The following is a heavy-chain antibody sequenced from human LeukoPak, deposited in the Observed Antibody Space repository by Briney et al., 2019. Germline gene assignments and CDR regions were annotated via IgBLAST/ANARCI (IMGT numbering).Heavy chain of an antibody. Sequence: PSETLSLTCAVSGDSISSHYWSWIRQPPGKGLEWIGYIYYTGSTNYNPSLKSRVTISVDTSKNQFSLKLSSVTAADTAVYFCARGSQRITVFGVVTDYWGQGTLVTVSS. V-gene: IGHV4-59*11. D-gene: IGHD3-3*01. J-gene: IGHJ4*02. CDR1: GDSISSHY. CDR2: IYYTGST. CDR3: ARGSQRITVFGVVTDY.